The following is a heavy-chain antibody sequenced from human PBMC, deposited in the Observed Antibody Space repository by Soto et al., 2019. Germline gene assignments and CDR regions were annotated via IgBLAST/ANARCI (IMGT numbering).Heavy chain of an antibody. Sequence: QVQLVQSGAEVKKPGASVKVSCKASGYTFTSYGISWVRQAPGQGLEWMGWISAYNGNTNYAQKLQGRVTSTTDTTTSTAYVELRSLRSDDTAVYCCARGPTLGGITMIVVVPFDYCGQGTLVTVSS. CDR3: ARGPTLGGITMIVVVPFDY. V-gene: IGHV1-18*01. CDR1: GYTFTSYG. D-gene: IGHD3-22*01. J-gene: IGHJ4*02. CDR2: ISAYNGNT.